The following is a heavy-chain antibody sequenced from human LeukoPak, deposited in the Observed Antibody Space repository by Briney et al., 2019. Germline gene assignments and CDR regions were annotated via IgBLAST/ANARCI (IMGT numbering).Heavy chain of an antibody. V-gene: IGHV1-2*02. CDR1: GYTFTDYY. D-gene: IGHD3-9*01. J-gene: IGHJ4*02. CDR2: IYPYSGDT. Sequence: GASVKVSCKASGYTFTDYYIHWVRQAPGQGLEWMGWIYPYSGDTNYAQNFQGRVTMTRDTSISTAYMELSRLRSDDTAVYYCARSGVLRYFDWLSNYFDYWGQGTLVTVSS. CDR3: ARSGVLRYFDWLSNYFDY.